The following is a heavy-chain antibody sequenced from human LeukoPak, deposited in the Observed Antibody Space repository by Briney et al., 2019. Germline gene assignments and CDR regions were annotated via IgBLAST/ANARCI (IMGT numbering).Heavy chain of an antibody. CDR3: AKRASSGSPQNYYYYGMDV. D-gene: IGHD1-26*01. J-gene: IGHJ6*02. Sequence: GGSLRLSCAASGFTVSSNYMSWVRQAPGKGLEWVSVIYSGGSTYYADSVKGRFTISRDNSKNTLYLQMNSLRAEDTAVYYCAKRASSGSPQNYYYYGMDVWGQGTTVTVSS. CDR2: IYSGGST. CDR1: GFTVSSNY. V-gene: IGHV3-53*01.